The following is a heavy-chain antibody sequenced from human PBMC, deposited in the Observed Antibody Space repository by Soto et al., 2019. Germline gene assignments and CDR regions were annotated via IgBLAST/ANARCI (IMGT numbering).Heavy chain of an antibody. CDR2: INPSGGST. CDR1: GYTFTSYY. Sequence: ASVKVSCKASGYTFTSYYMHWVRQAPGQGLEWMGIINPSGGSTSYAQKFQGRVTMTRDTSTSTVYMELSSLRSEDTAVYYCARARNSSGWYYYYYYGMDVWGQGTTVTVS. CDR3: ARARNSSGWYYYYYYGMDV. J-gene: IGHJ6*02. V-gene: IGHV1-46*01. D-gene: IGHD6-19*01.